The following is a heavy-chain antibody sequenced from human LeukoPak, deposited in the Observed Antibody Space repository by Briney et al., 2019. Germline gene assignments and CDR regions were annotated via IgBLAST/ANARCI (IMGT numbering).Heavy chain of an antibody. CDR3: ARDKSYGDSEDY. CDR1: GFTVSNSW. J-gene: IGHJ4*02. V-gene: IGHV3-7*05. CDR2: IIQDGSQK. Sequence: GGSLRLSCAGSGFTVSNSWMSWVRQAPRKGLEWVANIIQDGSQKYYVDSVKGRFTISRDNAKNSLYLQMNSLRAEDTAVYYCARDKSYGDSEDYWGQGTLVTVSS. D-gene: IGHD4-17*01.